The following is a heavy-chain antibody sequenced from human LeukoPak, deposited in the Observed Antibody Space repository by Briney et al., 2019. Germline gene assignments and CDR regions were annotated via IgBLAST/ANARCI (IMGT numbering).Heavy chain of an antibody. J-gene: IGHJ4*02. Sequence: GGSLRLSCAASGFTFSSYAMSWVRQAPGKGLEWVSATSGSGGSTYYADSVKGRFTISRDNSKNTLYLQMNSLRAEDTAVYYCAKAPTISPAAGPKPDYWGQGTLVTVSS. CDR2: TSGSGGST. CDR3: AKAPTISPAAGPKPDY. D-gene: IGHD6-13*01. CDR1: GFTFSSYA. V-gene: IGHV3-23*01.